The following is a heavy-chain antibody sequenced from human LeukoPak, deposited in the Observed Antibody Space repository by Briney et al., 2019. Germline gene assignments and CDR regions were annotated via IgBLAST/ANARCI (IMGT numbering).Heavy chain of an antibody. CDR2: INGDSTYI. D-gene: IGHD2-21*02. CDR1: GFTFTTYN. CDR3: ARVGGVVVTAIDY. Sequence: GGSLRLSCAASGFTFTTYNMNWVRQAPGKGLEWVSFINGDSTYIDYADSVKGRFTISRDNAKNSLYLQMNSLRAEDTAVYYCARVGGVVVTAIDYWGQGTLVTVSS. J-gene: IGHJ4*02. V-gene: IGHV3-21*01.